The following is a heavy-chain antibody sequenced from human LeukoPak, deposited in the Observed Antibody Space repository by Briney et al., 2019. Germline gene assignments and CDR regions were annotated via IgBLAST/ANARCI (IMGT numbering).Heavy chain of an antibody. J-gene: IGHJ4*02. Sequence: SVKVSCKASGGTFSSYAISWVRQAPGQGLEWMGGIIPIFGTANYAQKFQGRVTVTADESASTAYMELSSLRSDDTAVYYCARDLKWEPSLFHWGQGTLVTVSS. V-gene: IGHV1-69*13. CDR3: ARDLKWEPSLFH. CDR2: IIPIFGTA. D-gene: IGHD1-26*01. CDR1: GGTFSSYA.